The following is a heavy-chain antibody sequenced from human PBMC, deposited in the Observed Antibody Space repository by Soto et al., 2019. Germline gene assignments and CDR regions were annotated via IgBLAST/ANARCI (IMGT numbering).Heavy chain of an antibody. CDR3: AIDLGYCRSGTCYREWFDP. CDR2: VSGDNGHT. J-gene: IGHJ5*02. V-gene: IGHV1-18*01. CDR1: GYTFTTHG. D-gene: IGHD2-15*01. Sequence: QVQLVQSGAEVKKPGASVKVSCKASGYTFTTHGISWVRQAPGQGLERMGWVSGDNGHTNYAQSLQGRVTMTTDTSTNTAYMELRSLRSDATAVYYCAIDLGYCRSGTCYREWFDPWGQGTLVTVSS.